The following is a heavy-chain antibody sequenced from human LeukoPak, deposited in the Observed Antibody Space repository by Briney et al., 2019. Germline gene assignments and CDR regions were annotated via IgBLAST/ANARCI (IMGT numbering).Heavy chain of an antibody. V-gene: IGHV3-30*04. Sequence: PGRSLRLSCAASGFTFSSYGIHWVRQAPGKGLEWVAVISYDGGNKYYADSVKGRFTISRDNSKNTLYLQMNSLRGEDTAVYYCARDGEMATFTINYYYMDVWGKGTTVTVSS. CDR2: ISYDGGNK. CDR1: GFTFSSYG. CDR3: ARDGEMATFTINYYYMDV. J-gene: IGHJ6*03. D-gene: IGHD5-24*01.